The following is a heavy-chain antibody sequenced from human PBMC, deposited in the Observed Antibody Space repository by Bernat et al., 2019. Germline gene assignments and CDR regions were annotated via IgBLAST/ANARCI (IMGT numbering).Heavy chain of an antibody. V-gene: IGHV4-59*08. Sequence: QVQLRESGPGLVKPSETLSLTCIVSGGSISSYYWSWIRQPPGKGLEWIGYIYYSGSTNYNPSPKSRVTITVDMSKNQFSLKLSSVTAADTAVYYGATCYSSGWYYFDYWGQGTLVTVSS. CDR1: GGSISSYY. CDR3: ATCYSSGWYYFDY. D-gene: IGHD6-19*01. J-gene: IGHJ4*02. CDR2: IYYSGST.